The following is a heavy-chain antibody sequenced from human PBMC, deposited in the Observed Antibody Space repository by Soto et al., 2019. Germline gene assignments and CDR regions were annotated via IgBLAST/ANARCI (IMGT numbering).Heavy chain of an antibody. J-gene: IGHJ4*02. CDR2: IYYSGST. CDR1: GGSISSYY. Sequence: SETLSLTCTVSGGSISSYYWSWIRQPPGKGLEWIGYIYYSGSTNYNPSLKSRVTISVDTSKNQFSLKLSSVTAADTAVYYCAAQGAYDFWSGYKVDYWGQGTLVTV. V-gene: IGHV4-59*01. D-gene: IGHD3-3*01. CDR3: AAQGAYDFWSGYKVDY.